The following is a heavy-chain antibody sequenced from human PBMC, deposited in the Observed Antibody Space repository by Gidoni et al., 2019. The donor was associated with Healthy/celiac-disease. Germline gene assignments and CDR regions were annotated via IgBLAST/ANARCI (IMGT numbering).Heavy chain of an antibody. CDR1: GFTFSSYW. CDR3: ARDRRSRYNSSGYRYYGMDV. D-gene: IGHD3-22*01. Sequence: EVQLVESGGGLVQPGGSLRLSCAASGFTFSSYWMSWVRQAPGKGLEWVANIKQDGSEKYYVDSVKGRFTISRDNAKNSLYLQMNSLRAEDTAVYYCARDRRSRYNSSGYRYYGMDVWGQGTTVTVSS. V-gene: IGHV3-7*01. J-gene: IGHJ6*02. CDR2: IKQDGSEK.